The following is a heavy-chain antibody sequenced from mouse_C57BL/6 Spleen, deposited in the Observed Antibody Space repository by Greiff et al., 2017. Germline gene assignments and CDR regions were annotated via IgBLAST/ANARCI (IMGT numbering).Heavy chain of an antibody. Sequence: QVQLQQSGPGILQPSQTLSLTCSFSGFSLSTFGMGVGWIRQPSGKGLEWLAHIWWDDDKYYNPALKSRLTISKDTSKNQVFLKIANVDTADTATYYCARKGVYYYGSRGYFDVWGTGTTVTVSS. CDR1: GFSLSTFGMG. CDR2: IWWDDDK. V-gene: IGHV8-8*01. J-gene: IGHJ1*03. CDR3: ARKGVYYYGSRGYFDV. D-gene: IGHD1-1*01.